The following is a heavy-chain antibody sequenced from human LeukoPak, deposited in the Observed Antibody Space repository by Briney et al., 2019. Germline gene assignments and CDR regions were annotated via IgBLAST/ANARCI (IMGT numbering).Heavy chain of an antibody. J-gene: IGHJ4*02. CDR2: INHSGST. Sequence: SETLSLTCAVYGGSFSGYYWSWIRQPPGKGLEWIGEINHSGSTNYNPSLKSRVTISVDTSKNQFSLKLSSVTAADTAVYYCARHDYSNYGARGTRDYWGQGTLVTVSS. V-gene: IGHV4-34*01. CDR1: GGSFSGYY. D-gene: IGHD4-11*01. CDR3: ARHDYSNYGARGTRDY.